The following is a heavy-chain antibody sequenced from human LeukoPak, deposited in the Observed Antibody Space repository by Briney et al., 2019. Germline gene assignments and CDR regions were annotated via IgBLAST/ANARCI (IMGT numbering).Heavy chain of an antibody. Sequence: SETLPLTCTVSGGSISSGSSYWSWIRQPAGKGLEWIGCIYTSGSTNYNPSLKSRVTISVDTSKNQFSLKLSPVPAADTAVYYCARERVRSGWAYDIWGQGTMVTVSS. J-gene: IGHJ3*02. CDR2: IYTSGST. V-gene: IGHV4-61*02. CDR3: ARERVRSGWAYDI. D-gene: IGHD6-19*01. CDR1: GGSISSGSSY.